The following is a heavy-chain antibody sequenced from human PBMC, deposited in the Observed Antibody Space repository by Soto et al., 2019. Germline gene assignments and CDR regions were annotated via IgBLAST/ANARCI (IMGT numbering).Heavy chain of an antibody. CDR2: IYDSGSP. CDR1: GVSISVYY. CDR3: ARGVGSSPPRY. J-gene: IGHJ4*02. Sequence: ETLSLTCPISGVSISVYYWSWIRQPPGQALEWIGYIYDSGSPYYNPSLRSRVITSADTSKNQISLKLTSATAADTAVYYCARGVGSSPPRYWGRGTLVTVSS. V-gene: IGHV4-59*01. D-gene: IGHD1-26*01.